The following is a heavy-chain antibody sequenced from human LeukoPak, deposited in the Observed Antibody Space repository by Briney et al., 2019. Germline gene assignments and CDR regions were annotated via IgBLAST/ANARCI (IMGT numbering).Heavy chain of an antibody. D-gene: IGHD3-22*01. CDR2: IYPGDSDT. CDR3: ARGLEYYDSSGYHDY. Sequence: GESLKISCKGSGYSFTSYWIGWVRQMPGKGLEWMGIIYPGDSDTRYSPSYQGQVTISADKSISTAYLQWSSLKASDTAMYYCARGLEYYDSSGYHDYWGQGTLVTVSS. V-gene: IGHV5-51*01. J-gene: IGHJ4*02. CDR1: GYSFTSYW.